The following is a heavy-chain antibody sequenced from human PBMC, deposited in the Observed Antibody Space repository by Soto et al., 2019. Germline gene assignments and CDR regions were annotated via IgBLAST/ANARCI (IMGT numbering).Heavy chain of an antibody. V-gene: IGHV3-30*03. J-gene: IGHJ4*02. CDR2: ISYDGSKD. Sequence: QVQLVESGGGVVQPGRSLRLSCAASGFTFSSYGMHWVRQAPGKGLEWVAVISYDGSKDSYVDSVKGRFTISRDKSKNTLYLQMNSLRVEDTAVDYGARRGEEGHLYHFGYWGQGTLVTVSS. CDR1: GFTFSSYG. D-gene: IGHD5-12*01. CDR3: ARRGEEGHLYHFGY.